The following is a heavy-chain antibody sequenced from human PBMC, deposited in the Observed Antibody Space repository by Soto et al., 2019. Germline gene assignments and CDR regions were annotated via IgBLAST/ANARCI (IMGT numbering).Heavy chain of an antibody. CDR3: AKGVPGIAVAGTGYFQH. J-gene: IGHJ1*01. Sequence: SETLSLTCAVSGGSISSGGYSWSWIRQPPGKGLEWIGYMYHSGSTYYNPSLKSRVTISIDRSKNQFSLKLSSVTTADTAVYYCAKGVPGIAVAGTGYFQHGGQGTLVTVSS. CDR2: MYHSGST. D-gene: IGHD6-19*01. V-gene: IGHV4-30-2*01. CDR1: GGSISSGGYS.